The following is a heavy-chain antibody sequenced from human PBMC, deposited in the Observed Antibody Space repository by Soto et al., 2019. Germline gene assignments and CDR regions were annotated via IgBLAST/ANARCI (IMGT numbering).Heavy chain of an antibody. CDR3: ATPGFPGWDTAMSFDY. Sequence: PGGSLRLSCAASGFTFSSYAMSWVRQAPGKGLEWVSAISGSGGSTYYADSVKGRFTISRDNSKNTLYLQMNSLRAEDTAVYYCATPGFPGWDTAMSFDYWGQGTLVTVSS. J-gene: IGHJ4*02. CDR2: ISGSGGST. D-gene: IGHD5-18*01. CDR1: GFTFSSYA. V-gene: IGHV3-23*01.